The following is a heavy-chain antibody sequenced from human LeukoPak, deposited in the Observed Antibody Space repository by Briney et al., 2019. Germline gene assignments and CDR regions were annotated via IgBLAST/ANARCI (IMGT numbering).Heavy chain of an antibody. Sequence: ASVKVSCKASGYTFTGYYMHWVRQAPGQGLEWMGWINPNSGGTNYAQRFQGRVTMTRDTSISTAYMELSRLRSDDTAVYYCARYCSSTSCYDTDAFDIWGQGTMVTVSS. V-gene: IGHV1-2*02. CDR3: ARYCSSTSCYDTDAFDI. CDR2: INPNSGGT. D-gene: IGHD2-2*01. CDR1: GYTFTGYY. J-gene: IGHJ3*02.